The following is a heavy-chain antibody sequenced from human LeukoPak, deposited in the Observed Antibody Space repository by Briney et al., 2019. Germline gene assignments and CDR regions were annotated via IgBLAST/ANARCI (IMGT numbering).Heavy chain of an antibody. D-gene: IGHD3-3*01. Sequence: PGGSLRLSGTASGFTLGDYAMSWDRQAPGKGLEWVGFIRSKAYGGTTEYAASVKGRFTISRDDSKSIAYLQMNSLKTEDTAVYYCTPTQGITVFGVWGKGTTVTVSS. V-gene: IGHV3-49*04. J-gene: IGHJ6*04. CDR1: GFTLGDYA. CDR2: IRSKAYGGTT. CDR3: TPTQGITVFGV.